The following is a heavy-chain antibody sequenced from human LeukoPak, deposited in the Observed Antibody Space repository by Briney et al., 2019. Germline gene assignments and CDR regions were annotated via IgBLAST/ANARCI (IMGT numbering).Heavy chain of an antibody. CDR2: IYYSGST. CDR3: ARDLGLFGVVYGMDV. CDR1: GGSISSYY. D-gene: IGHD3-3*01. V-gene: IGHV4-59*01. J-gene: IGHJ6*02. Sequence: PSETLSLTCTVSGGSISSYYWSWIRQPPGKGLEWIGYIYYSGSTNYNPSLKSRVTISVDTSKNQFSLKLSSVTAADTAVYYCARDLGLFGVVYGMDVWGQGTTVTVSS.